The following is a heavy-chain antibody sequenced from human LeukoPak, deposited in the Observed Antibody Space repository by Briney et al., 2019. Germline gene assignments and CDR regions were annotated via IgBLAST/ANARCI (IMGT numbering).Heavy chain of an antibody. J-gene: IGHJ4*02. V-gene: IGHV4-4*07. D-gene: IGHD6-19*01. CDR3: ARQQWGRNFDY. CDR2: IYTSGTT. Sequence: ASETLSLTCTVSGGSISSYYWSWIRQPAGTGLEWIGRIYTSGTTNYKPSLKSRVTMSVDTSKNQFSLKLSSVTAADTAVYYCARQQWGRNFDYWGQGTLVTVSS. CDR1: GGSISSYY.